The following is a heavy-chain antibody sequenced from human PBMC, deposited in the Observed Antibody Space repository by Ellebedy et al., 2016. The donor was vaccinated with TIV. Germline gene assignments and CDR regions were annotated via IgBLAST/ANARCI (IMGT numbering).Heavy chain of an antibody. V-gene: IGHV1-69*04. Sequence: AASVKVSCKASGGPFSSYGISWVRQAPGQGLEWMGRIIPILGIANYAQKFQGRVTITADKSTSTAYMELSSLRSEDTAVYYCARDRDSSSWYFGGYYYYGMDVWGQGTTVTVSS. CDR3: ARDRDSSSWYFGGYYYYGMDV. CDR2: IIPILGIA. J-gene: IGHJ6*02. D-gene: IGHD6-13*01. CDR1: GGPFSSYG.